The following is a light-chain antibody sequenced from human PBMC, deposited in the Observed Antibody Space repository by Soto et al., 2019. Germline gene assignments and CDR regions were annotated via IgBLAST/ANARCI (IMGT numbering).Light chain of an antibody. CDR2: EVS. CDR3: SSYAGSNNPVI. J-gene: IGLJ2*01. V-gene: IGLV2-8*01. Sequence: QSALTQPPSASGSPGQSVTISCTGTSSDVGGYNYVSWYQQHPGKAPKFLIFEVSRRPSGVPDRFSGSKSGNTASLTVSGAHAEDEADYYGSSYAGSNNPVIFGGGTKLTV. CDR1: SSDVGGYNY.